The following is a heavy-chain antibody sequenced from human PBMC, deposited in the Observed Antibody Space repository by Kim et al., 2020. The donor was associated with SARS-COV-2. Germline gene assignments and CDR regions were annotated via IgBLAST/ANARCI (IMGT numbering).Heavy chain of an antibody. V-gene: IGHV3-23*01. D-gene: IGHD6-19*01. Sequence: YADDVKGRFTIARDITKVTIYLQMNSRGDGDTALYYCAKDHPSNGWPAFDSWGQGTLVTVSS. CDR3: AKDHPSNGWPAFDS. J-gene: IGHJ4*02.